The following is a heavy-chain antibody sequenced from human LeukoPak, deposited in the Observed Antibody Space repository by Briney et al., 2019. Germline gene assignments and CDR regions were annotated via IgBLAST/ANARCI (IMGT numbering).Heavy chain of an antibody. CDR1: GFAFSSYS. Sequence: PGGSLRLSCAASGFAFSSYSMNWVRQAPGKGLEWVSSISSSSSYIYYADSVKGRFTISRDNAKNTLYLQMNSLRAEDTAVYYCARDAFGGDKSPFWGQGTLVTVSS. J-gene: IGHJ4*02. D-gene: IGHD3-3*01. CDR2: ISSSSSYI. CDR3: ARDAFGGDKSPF. V-gene: IGHV3-21*01.